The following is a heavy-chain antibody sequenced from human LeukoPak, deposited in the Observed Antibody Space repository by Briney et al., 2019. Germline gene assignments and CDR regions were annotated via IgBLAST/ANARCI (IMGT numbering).Heavy chain of an antibody. J-gene: IGHJ5*01. Sequence: PSETLSLTCTVSGGSISSHYWSWIRQPPGKGLEWIGYIYYSGSTNYNPSLKSRVIISRDTSKNQFSLELTSVTAADTAIYYCAKRIIEARENGDSNWLDPWGQGTLVTVSS. CDR2: IYYSGST. CDR1: GGSISSHY. CDR3: AKRIIEARENGDSNWLDP. V-gene: IGHV4-59*08. D-gene: IGHD4-17*01.